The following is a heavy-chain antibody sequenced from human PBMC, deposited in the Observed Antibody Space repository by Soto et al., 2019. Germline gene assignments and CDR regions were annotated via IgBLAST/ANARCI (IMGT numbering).Heavy chain of an antibody. CDR2: IYSGGSV. CDR3: ARVNSDSSKFFDF. Sequence: PGGSLRLSCAASGFSVTNNYMSWVRQAPGKGLEWVSIIYSGGSVYYADSEKGRFTISRDNSKNTLYLQMNRLRTEDTAIYYCARVNSDSSKFFDFWGQGT. CDR1: GFSVTNNY. D-gene: IGHD6-6*01. V-gene: IGHV3-53*01. J-gene: IGHJ4*02.